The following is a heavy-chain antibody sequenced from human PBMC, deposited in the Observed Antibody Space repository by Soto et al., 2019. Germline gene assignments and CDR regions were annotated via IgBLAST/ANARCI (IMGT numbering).Heavy chain of an antibody. CDR1: GYTFTSYY. V-gene: IGHV1-46*01. CDR3: ARELVVPAAIDYHYYGMEV. Sequence: ASVKVSCKASGYTFTSYYMHWVRQSPGQGLEWMGIINPSGGSTSYAQKFQGRVTMTRDTSTSTVYMELSSLRSEDTAVYYCARELVVPAAIDYHYYGMEVWGEGTTVTV. J-gene: IGHJ6*02. CDR2: INPSGGST. D-gene: IGHD2-2*01.